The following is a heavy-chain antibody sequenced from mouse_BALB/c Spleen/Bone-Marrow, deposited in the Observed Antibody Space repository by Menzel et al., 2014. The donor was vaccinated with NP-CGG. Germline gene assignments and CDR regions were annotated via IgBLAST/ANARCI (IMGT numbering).Heavy chain of an antibody. CDR1: GFTFSSFG. CDR2: ISSGSSTI. J-gene: IGHJ4*01. Sequence: DVMLVESGGGLVQPGGSRKLSCAASGFTFSSFGMHWVRQAPEKGLRWVAYISSGSSTIYYADTVKGRFTISRDNPKNTLFLQMTSLRSEDTAMYYCARSGIGYYYGSNSYAMDYWGQGTSVTVSS. CDR3: ARSGIGYYYGSNSYAMDY. V-gene: IGHV5-17*02. D-gene: IGHD1-1*01.